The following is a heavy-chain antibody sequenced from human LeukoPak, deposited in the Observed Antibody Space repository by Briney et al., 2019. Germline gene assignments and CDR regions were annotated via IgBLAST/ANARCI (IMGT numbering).Heavy chain of an antibody. Sequence: QAGGSLRLSCAASGFTFSSYGMHWVRQAPGKGLEWVAFIRYDGSNKYYADSVKGRFTISRDNSKNTLYLQMNSLRAEDTAVYYCAEDVFGYCSSTSCSPQFDYWGQGTLVTVSS. CDR2: IRYDGSNK. J-gene: IGHJ4*02. D-gene: IGHD2-2*01. CDR3: AEDVFGYCSSTSCSPQFDY. CDR1: GFTFSSYG. V-gene: IGHV3-30*02.